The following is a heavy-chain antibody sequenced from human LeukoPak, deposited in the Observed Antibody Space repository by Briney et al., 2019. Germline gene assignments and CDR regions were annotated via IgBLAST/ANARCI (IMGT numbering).Heavy chain of an antibody. CDR1: GFTFSSYG. CDR2: IWYDGSNK. CDR3: AKGYGAHPG. Sequence: GGSLRLSCAASGFTFSSYGMHWVRQAPGKGLEWVAVIWYDGSNKYYADSVKGRFTISRDNSKNTLYLQMNSLRAEDTAVYYCAKGYGAHPGWGQGTLVTVSS. J-gene: IGHJ4*02. V-gene: IGHV3-33*06. D-gene: IGHD4-17*01.